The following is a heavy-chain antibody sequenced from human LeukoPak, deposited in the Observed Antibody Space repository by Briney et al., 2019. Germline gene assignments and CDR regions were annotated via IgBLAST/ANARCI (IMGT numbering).Heavy chain of an antibody. V-gene: IGHV4-34*01. CDR2: INHSGST. D-gene: IGHD2/OR15-2a*01. CDR3: ARGGNSSHLDY. J-gene: IGHJ4*02. Sequence: SETLSLTCAVYGGSFSGYYWSWIRQPPGKGLEWIGEINHSGSTNYNPSLKSRVTISVDTSKNQFSLKLSSVTAVDTAVYYCARGGNSSHLDYWGQGTLVTVSS. CDR1: GGSFSGYY.